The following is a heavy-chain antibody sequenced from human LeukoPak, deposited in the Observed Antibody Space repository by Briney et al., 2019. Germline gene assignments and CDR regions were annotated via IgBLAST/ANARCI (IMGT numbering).Heavy chain of an antibody. J-gene: IGHJ3*01. V-gene: IGHV3-74*01. CDR2: ISIDGSST. CDR3: ARAVASKGYAFDL. CDR1: GFTPSSYW. D-gene: IGHD4-23*01. Sequence: GSLRLSRAASGFTPSSYWMNWVRQAPRKGLVWVSRISIDGSSTNYADSVKGGFTISRDNAKNTLYLQMSSLRAEDTAVYYCARAVASKGYAFDLWGQGTMVTVSS.